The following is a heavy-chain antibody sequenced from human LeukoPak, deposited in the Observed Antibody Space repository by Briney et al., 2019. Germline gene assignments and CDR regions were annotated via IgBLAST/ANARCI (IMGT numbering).Heavy chain of an antibody. D-gene: IGHD3-9*01. CDR3: ARLRPDYDILTGFPMDV. V-gene: IGHV4-59*01. CDR1: GGSFSSYY. Sequence: SETLSLTCTVSGGSFSSYYWSWIRQPPGKGLEWIGYIYYSGSTNYNPSLKRRVTQSVDTSKNQFSLKLSSVTAVDTAVYYCARLRPDYDILTGFPMDVWGPGTTVTVSS. J-gene: IGHJ6*02. CDR2: IYYSGST.